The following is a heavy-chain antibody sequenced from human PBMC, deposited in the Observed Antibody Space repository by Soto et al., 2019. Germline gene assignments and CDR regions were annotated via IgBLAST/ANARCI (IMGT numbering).Heavy chain of an antibody. Sequence: LGESLKISCKGSGYDFTSIWIGWVRHMPGKGLEFVGIIYPGDSDTKYSPSFQGQVTISADKSISTAYLQWSSLKASDTAMYYCATAYFTTTIGYWGQGTLVTVSS. CDR1: GYDFTSIW. CDR2: IYPGDSDT. D-gene: IGHD1-26*01. J-gene: IGHJ4*02. CDR3: ATAYFTTTIGY. V-gene: IGHV5-51*01.